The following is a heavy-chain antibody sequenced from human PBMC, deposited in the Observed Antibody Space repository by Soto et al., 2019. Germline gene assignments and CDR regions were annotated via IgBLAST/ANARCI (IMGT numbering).Heavy chain of an antibody. Sequence: QVHLVESGGGVVHPGRSLRLSCAAYGFTFSSDGMHWVRQAPGKGLEWVAVISYDGSNKYYADSVKGRFTISRDNSKNTVYMQMNSLRAEDTAVYYCAKVGGASTGQIDYWGQGTLVTVSS. J-gene: IGHJ4*02. CDR2: ISYDGSNK. D-gene: IGHD1-1*01. CDR1: GFTFSSDG. V-gene: IGHV3-30*18. CDR3: AKVGGASTGQIDY.